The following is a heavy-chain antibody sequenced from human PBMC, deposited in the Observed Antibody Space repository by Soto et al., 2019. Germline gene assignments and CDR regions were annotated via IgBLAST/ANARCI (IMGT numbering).Heavy chain of an antibody. Sequence: SQTLSLTCAISGDSVSSNSAAWNWIRQSPSRGLEWQGRTYYRSKWYNDYAVSVKSRITINPDTSKNQFSLQLNSVTPEDTAVYYCARDLYGSGSYYFYYYYGMDVWGQGTTVTASS. CDR2: TYYRSKWYN. J-gene: IGHJ6*02. V-gene: IGHV6-1*01. D-gene: IGHD3-10*01. CDR1: GDSVSSNSAA. CDR3: ARDLYGSGSYYFYYYYGMDV.